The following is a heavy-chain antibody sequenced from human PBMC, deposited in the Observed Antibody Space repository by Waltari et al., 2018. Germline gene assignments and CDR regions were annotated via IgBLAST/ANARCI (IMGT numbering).Heavy chain of an antibody. D-gene: IGHD1-26*01. J-gene: IGHJ4*02. V-gene: IGHV1-8*03. Sequence: QVQLVQSGAEVKKPGASVKVSCKASGYTFTSYDINWVRQATGQGLEWMGWMNPNRGNTGYAQKFQGRVTITRNTSISTAYMELSSLRSEDTAVNYCARGNKELQTPGLVDYWGQGTLVTVSS. CDR2: MNPNRGNT. CDR1: GYTFTSYD. CDR3: ARGNKELQTPGLVDY.